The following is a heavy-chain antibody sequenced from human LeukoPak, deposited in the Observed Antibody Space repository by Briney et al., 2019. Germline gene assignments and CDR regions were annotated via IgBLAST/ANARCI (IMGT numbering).Heavy chain of an antibody. D-gene: IGHD3-22*01. CDR3: ARDXXYXXXSXYYDAFDI. CDR1: GGTFSSYA. Sequence: SVKVSCKASGGTFSSYAISWVRQAPGQGLEWMGGIIPIFGTANYAQKFQGRVTMTRDTSTSTVYMELSSLRSEDTAVYYCARDXXYXXXSXYYDAFDIWGQGTMVTVSS. V-gene: IGHV1-69*05. J-gene: IGHJ3*02. CDR2: IIPIFGTA.